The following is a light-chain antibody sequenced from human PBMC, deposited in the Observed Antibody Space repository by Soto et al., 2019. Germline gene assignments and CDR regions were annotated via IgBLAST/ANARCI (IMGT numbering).Light chain of an antibody. V-gene: IGKV3-15*01. J-gene: IGKJ1*01. CDR2: GAS. CDR3: QQYDDVPPCT. Sequence: EIVMTQSPGTLSVSPGERATLSCRASQSVSSNLAWYQQRPGQAPRLLIYGASTRATGIPARFSGSGSGTEFNLTLSSLQPEDLVVYYCQQYDDVPPCTFGQGTKVEI. CDR1: QSVSSN.